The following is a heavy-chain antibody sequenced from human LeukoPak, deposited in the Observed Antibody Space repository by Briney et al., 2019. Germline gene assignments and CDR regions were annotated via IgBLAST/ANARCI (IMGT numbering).Heavy chain of an antibody. V-gene: IGHV3-30*18. D-gene: IGHD5-18*01. CDR2: ISDDGGNT. CDR3: AKDADTATIYWYFDL. CDR1: GFTLSSFG. Sequence: GGSLRVSCTASGFTLSSFGMHWVRQAPGKGLEWVAVISDDGGNTYYADSVKGRFTISRDNSKKTMYLQMNSLTPEDTAVYYCAKDADTATIYWYFDLWGRGTLVTVSS. J-gene: IGHJ2*01.